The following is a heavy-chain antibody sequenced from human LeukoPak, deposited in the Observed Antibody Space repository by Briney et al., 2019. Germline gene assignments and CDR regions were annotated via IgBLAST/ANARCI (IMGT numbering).Heavy chain of an antibody. J-gene: IGHJ4*02. CDR1: GGSISSYY. CDR2: IYSGGDT. V-gene: IGHV3-53*01. Sequence: ETLSLTCTVSGGSISSYYWSWVRQAPGKGLEWVSVIYSGGDTYYADAVKGRFTISRDSFSNTLYLQMNSLRAEDTAVYYCARDSDVGYWGQGTLVTVSS. CDR3: ARDSDVGY.